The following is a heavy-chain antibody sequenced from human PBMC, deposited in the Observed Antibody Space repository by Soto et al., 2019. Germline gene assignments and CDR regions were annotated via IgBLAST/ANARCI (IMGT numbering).Heavy chain of an antibody. V-gene: IGHV4-34*01. D-gene: IGHD6-19*01. Sequence: SETLSLTCAVHGGSFSGYYWSWIRQPPGKGLEWIGEINHSGSTNYNPSLKSRVTISVDTSKNQFSLKLSSVTAADTAVYYCARAVAVAGKYDYWGQGTLVTVSS. CDR3: ARAVAVAGKYDY. CDR1: GGSFSGYY. CDR2: INHSGST. J-gene: IGHJ4*02.